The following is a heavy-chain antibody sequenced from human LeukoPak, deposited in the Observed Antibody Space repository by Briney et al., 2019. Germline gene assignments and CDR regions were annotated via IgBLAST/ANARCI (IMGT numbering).Heavy chain of an antibody. V-gene: IGHV3-73*01. Sequence: GESLKISCKGSGYSFTSYWIGWVRQASGKGLEWVGLIRSTTNNYATAYAASVRGRFTISRDESKDTAYLQMNSLKTEDTAVYYCAGGSGWYSPDYWGQGTLVTVSS. D-gene: IGHD6-19*01. CDR1: GYSFTSYW. J-gene: IGHJ4*02. CDR2: IRSTTNNYAT. CDR3: AGGSGWYSPDY.